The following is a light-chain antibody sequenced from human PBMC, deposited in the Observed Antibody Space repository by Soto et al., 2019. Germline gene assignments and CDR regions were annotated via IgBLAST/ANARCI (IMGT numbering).Light chain of an antibody. CDR1: SSDIGTYDH. CDR3: SSYTSSSTPVV. Sequence: QSALTQPASVSGSPGQSITISCSGTSSDIGTYDHVAWFQQFPGKTPKLMIYSVSNRPSGVSYRFSGSKSGNTASLTISGLQAEDEADYYCSSYTSSSTPVVFGGGTKVTVL. J-gene: IGLJ2*01. CDR2: SVS. V-gene: IGLV2-14*01.